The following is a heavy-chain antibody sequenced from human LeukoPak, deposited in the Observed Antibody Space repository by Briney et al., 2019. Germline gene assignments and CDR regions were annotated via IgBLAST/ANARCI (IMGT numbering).Heavy chain of an antibody. CDR1: GYRFTSYW. D-gene: IGHD3-22*01. V-gene: IGHV5-51*01. Sequence: GESLKISCKGSGYRFTSYWIGWVRQMPGKGLEWVWIIYYGDSHTRYSPSFQGQVTISADKSISTAYLQWSSLKASDTAMYYCARGPRTYYYDSSGYYYNYWGQGTLVTVSS. J-gene: IGHJ4*02. CDR3: ARGPRTYYYDSSGYYYNY. CDR2: IYYGDSHT.